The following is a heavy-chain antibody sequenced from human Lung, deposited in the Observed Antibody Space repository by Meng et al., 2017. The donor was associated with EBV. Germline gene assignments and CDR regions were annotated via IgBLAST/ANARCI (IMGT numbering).Heavy chain of an antibody. Sequence: GPGPELVDPPETRSLTCAVSGGAISRSDWWSWVRQPPGKGLEWIGETSHSGSTNYSPSLKSRVTISLDKSKNQLSLKLNSVTAADTAVYYCASSDYYRSDYWGQGTLVTVSS. CDR1: GGAISRSDW. V-gene: IGHV4-4*03. CDR3: ASSDYYRSDY. J-gene: IGHJ4*02. D-gene: IGHD3-22*01. CDR2: TSHSGST.